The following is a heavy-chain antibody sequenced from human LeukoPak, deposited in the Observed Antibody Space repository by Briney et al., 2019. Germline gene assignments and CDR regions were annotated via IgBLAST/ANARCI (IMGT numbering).Heavy chain of an antibody. V-gene: IGHV4-39*01. CDR1: GGSISSGDYY. D-gene: IGHD3-22*01. J-gene: IGHJ4*02. CDR2: IYSTGRST. CDR3: ARGDPYYYDSSGSVDY. Sequence: PSETLSLTCTVSGGSISSGDYYWSWIRQPPGQGLEYIGTIYSTGRSTYYSPSLKRRVAISVDTSKSQFSLRLNSVTAADTAVYYCARGDPYYYDSSGSVDYWGQGTLVTVSS.